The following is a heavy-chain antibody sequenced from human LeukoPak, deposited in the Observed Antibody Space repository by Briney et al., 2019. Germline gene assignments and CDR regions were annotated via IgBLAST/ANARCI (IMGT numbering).Heavy chain of an antibody. V-gene: IGHV4-39*07. Sequence: PSETLSLTCTVSGGSISSSIYYWGWIRQPPGKGLEWIGSIYYSGCTYYNPSLKSRVTISVDTSKNQFSLKLSSVTAADTAVYYCASSYDSSGYYRNAFDIWGQGTMVTVSS. CDR2: IYYSGCT. CDR1: GGSISSSIYY. CDR3: ASSYDSSGYYRNAFDI. J-gene: IGHJ3*02. D-gene: IGHD3-22*01.